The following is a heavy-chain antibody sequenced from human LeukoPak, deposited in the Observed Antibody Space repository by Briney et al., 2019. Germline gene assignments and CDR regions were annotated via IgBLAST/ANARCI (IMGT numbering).Heavy chain of an antibody. CDR3: ARGATAHFDY. CDR2: TYYRSKWYY. V-gene: IGHV6-1*01. CDR1: GDSVSRNLVT. Sequence: SQTLSLTCDISGDSVSRNLVTWNWVRQSPSRGLEWLGRTYYRSKWYYDYAVSVKSRMTINPDTSKNQFSLQLNSVTPEDTAVYYCARGATAHFDYWGQGTLVTVSS. D-gene: IGHD5-12*01. J-gene: IGHJ4*02.